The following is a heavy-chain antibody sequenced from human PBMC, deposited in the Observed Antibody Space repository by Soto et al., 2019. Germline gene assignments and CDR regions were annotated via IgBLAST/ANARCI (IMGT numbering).Heavy chain of an antibody. J-gene: IGHJ3*02. V-gene: IGHV1-69*13. CDR1: GGTFSSYA. Sequence: SVKVSCKASGGTFSSYAISWVRQAPGQGLEWMGGIIPIFGTANYAQKFQGRVTITADESTSTAYMELSSLRSEDTAVYYCATQTYLRYFGPLYAFDIWGQGTMVTISS. CDR3: ATQTYLRYFGPLYAFDI. D-gene: IGHD3-9*01. CDR2: IIPIFGTA.